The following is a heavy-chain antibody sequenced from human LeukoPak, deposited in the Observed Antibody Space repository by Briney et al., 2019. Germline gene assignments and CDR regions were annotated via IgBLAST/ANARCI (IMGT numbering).Heavy chain of an antibody. J-gene: IGHJ3*02. CDR1: GFTFSTFA. CDR3: ARAGWVAATGAAFDI. V-gene: IGHV3-23*01. Sequence: GGSLRLSCAASGFTFSTFALTWVRQAPGKGLEWVSAIGGSGTTTYCADSLKGRCTISRDNSKNTLYLQMSSLRAEDTAVYYCARAGWVAATGAAFDIWGQGTMVTVSS. CDR2: IGGSGTTT. D-gene: IGHD2-15*01.